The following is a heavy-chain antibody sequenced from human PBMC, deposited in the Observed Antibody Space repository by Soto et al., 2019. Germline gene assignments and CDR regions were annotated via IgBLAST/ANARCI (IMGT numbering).Heavy chain of an antibody. CDR1: GFTFSGYS. CDR3: ARAGMVMNWFDP. CDR2: ISSSTI. V-gene: IGHV3-48*02. J-gene: IGHJ5*02. Sequence: EVQLVESGGGSVQPGGSLRLSCAASGFTFSGYSMNWVRQAPGKGLEWVSYISSSTIFYADSVKGRFTISRDNAKNSLYLQMNSLRDEDTAVYYCARAGMVMNWFDPWGQGTLVTVSS. D-gene: IGHD2-8*01.